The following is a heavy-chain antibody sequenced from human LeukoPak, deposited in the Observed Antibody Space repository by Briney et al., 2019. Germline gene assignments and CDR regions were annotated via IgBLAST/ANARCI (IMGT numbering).Heavy chain of an antibody. Sequence: GRSLRLSCAASGFTFSSYAMHWVRQAPGKGLEWVASIKQDGSEKYYVDSVKGRFTISRVNAKNSLHLQMNSLRAEDTAVYYCARVWQPYSGDCLDYWGQGTLVTVTS. CDR2: IKQDGSEK. CDR1: GFTFSSYA. J-gene: IGHJ4*02. CDR3: ARVWQPYSGDCLDY. V-gene: IGHV3-7*01. D-gene: IGHD4-17*01.